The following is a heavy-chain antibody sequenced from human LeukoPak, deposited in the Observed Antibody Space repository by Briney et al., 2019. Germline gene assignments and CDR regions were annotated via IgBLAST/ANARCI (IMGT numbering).Heavy chain of an antibody. CDR2: IYTSGST. D-gene: IGHD3-3*01. CDR3: ARDQLRFLEWFPFDP. J-gene: IGHJ5*02. CDR1: GGSFSGYY. Sequence: SETLSLTCAVYGGSFSGYYWSWIRQPAGKGLEWIGRIYTSGSTNYNPSLKSRVTMSVDTSKNQFSLKLSSVTAADTAVYYCARDQLRFLEWFPFDPWGQGTLVTVSS. V-gene: IGHV4-4*07.